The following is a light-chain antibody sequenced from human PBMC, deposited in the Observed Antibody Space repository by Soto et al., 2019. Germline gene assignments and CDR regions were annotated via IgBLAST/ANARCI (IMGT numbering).Light chain of an antibody. CDR2: EVT. CDR3: SSYAGNNIVI. CDR1: SSDVGGYDL. V-gene: IGLV2-8*01. J-gene: IGLJ2*01. Sequence: QSALAQPASVSGSPGQSVTISCTGSSSDVGGYDLVSWYQQHPGKAPKLIIYEVTKRPSGVPDRFSVSKSGNTASLTVSGLQAEDEADYYCSSYAGNNIVIFGGGTKVTVL.